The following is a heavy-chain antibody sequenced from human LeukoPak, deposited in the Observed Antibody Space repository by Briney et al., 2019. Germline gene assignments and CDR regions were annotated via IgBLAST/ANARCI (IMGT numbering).Heavy chain of an antibody. V-gene: IGHV6-1*01. CDR1: GDSVSSNSAA. Sequence: QTLSLTCAISGDSVSSNSAAWDWIRQSPSRGLEWLGRTYYRSKWFYDYAVSVKSRITINPDTSRNQFSLLLNSVTPEDTAVYYCTRDSGLGNDAFDVWGQGTMVTVSS. J-gene: IGHJ3*01. CDR3: TRDSGLGNDAFDV. CDR2: TYYRSKWFY. D-gene: IGHD3-10*01.